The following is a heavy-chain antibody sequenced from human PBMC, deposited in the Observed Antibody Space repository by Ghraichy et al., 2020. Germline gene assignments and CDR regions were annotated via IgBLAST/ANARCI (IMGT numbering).Heavy chain of an antibody. CDR1: GGSFSDYD. V-gene: IGHV4-34*01. J-gene: IGHJ6*02. Sequence: SETLSLTCAVYGGSFSDYDWTWIRQPPGKGLEWIGEINDSGSIDYNPSLKSRVTVSIDTSKNQFSLKLSSVTAADTAVYYCARVDGVADTRNNGMDVWGQGTTVTVS. CDR2: INDSGSI. CDR3: ARVDGVADTRNNGMDV. D-gene: IGHD6-19*01.